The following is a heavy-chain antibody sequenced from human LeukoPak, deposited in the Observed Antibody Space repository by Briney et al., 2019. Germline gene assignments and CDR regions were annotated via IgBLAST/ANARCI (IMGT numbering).Heavy chain of an antibody. CDR1: GGSISSYY. J-gene: IGHJ5*02. V-gene: IGHV4-4*07. CDR3: ARSGTYYNNWFDP. CDR2: VHTSGST. Sequence: PSETLSLTCTVSGGSISSYYWSWIRQPAGKGLEWIGRVHTSGSTNYNPSLKSRVTMSVDTSKNQFSLNLNSVTAADTAVYYCARSGTYYNNWFDPWGQGTLVIVSS. D-gene: IGHD3-10*01.